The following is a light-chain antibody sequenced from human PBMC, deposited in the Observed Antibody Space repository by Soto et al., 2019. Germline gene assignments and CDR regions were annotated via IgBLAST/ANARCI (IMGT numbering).Light chain of an antibody. CDR3: QQRADWPIT. Sequence: EIVLTQSPDTLSLFPGERATLSCRASQNVGNYLAWYQEKPGQAPRLLISDSSNRATGIPARFSGGGSGTDFTLTISGLEPDDFALYFCQQRADWPITFGPGTKVDIK. CDR1: QNVGNY. V-gene: IGKV3-11*01. CDR2: DSS. J-gene: IGKJ3*01.